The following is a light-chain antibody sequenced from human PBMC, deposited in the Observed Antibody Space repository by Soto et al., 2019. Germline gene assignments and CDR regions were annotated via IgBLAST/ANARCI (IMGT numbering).Light chain of an antibody. CDR1: QSVSSTY. V-gene: IGKV3-15*01. J-gene: IGKJ4*01. CDR3: QQYNIWPLT. CDR2: GAS. Sequence: EIVMTQSPATLSVSPGERATLSCRASQSVSSTYLAWYQQKPGQAPRLLIYGASTRATGIPARFSGSGSGTEFSLTISSLQSEDFAVYYCQQYNIWPLTFGGGTRVEIK.